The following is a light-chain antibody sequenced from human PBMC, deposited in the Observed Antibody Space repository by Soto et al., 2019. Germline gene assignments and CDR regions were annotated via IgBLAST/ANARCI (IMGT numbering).Light chain of an antibody. V-gene: IGLV2-8*01. Sequence: QLVLTQPPSASGSPGQSVTISCTGTSSDFGGYNYVSWYQQHPGKAPKLIIYEVTKRPSGVPDRFSGSKSGNTASLTVSGLQAEDEADYYCSSYAGSNSYVFGTGTKVTVL. J-gene: IGLJ1*01. CDR3: SSYAGSNSYV. CDR1: SSDFGGYNY. CDR2: EVT.